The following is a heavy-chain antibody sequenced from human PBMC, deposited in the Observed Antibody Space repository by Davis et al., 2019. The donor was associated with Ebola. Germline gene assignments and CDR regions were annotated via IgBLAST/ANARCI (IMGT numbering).Heavy chain of an antibody. J-gene: IGHJ4*02. CDR3: ATVGSSWTYYFDY. D-gene: IGHD6-13*01. Sequence: GESLKISCAASGFTFSSYWMHWVRQAPGKGLEWVGRIKSKTDGETTDYAAPVKGRFTISRDDSKNTLYLLMNSLKTEDTAVYYCATVGSSWTYYFDYWGQGTLVTVSS. V-gene: IGHV3-15*01. CDR2: IKSKTDGETT. CDR1: GFTFSSYW.